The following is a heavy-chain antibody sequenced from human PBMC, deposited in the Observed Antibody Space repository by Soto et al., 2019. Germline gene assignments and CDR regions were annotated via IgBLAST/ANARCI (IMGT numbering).Heavy chain of an antibody. CDR3: ARGDPTTGLDY. J-gene: IGHJ4*02. V-gene: IGHV4-30-4*01. D-gene: IGHD2-2*01. Sequence: KPSETLSLTCTVSGGSISSGDYYWSWIRQPPGKGLEWIGYIYYSGSTYYNPSLKSRVTISVDTSKNQFSLKLSSVTAADTAVYYCARGDPTTGLDYWGQGTLVTVSS. CDR2: IYYSGST. CDR1: GGSISSGDYY.